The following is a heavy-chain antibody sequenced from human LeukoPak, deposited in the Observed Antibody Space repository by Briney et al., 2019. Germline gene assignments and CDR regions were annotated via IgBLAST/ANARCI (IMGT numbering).Heavy chain of an antibody. V-gene: IGHV4-4*02. Sequence: SGTLSLTCAVSGGSISSSNWWSWVRQPPGKGLEWIGEIYHSGSTNYNPSLKSRVTISVDKSKNQFSLKLSSVTAADTAVYYCARAVLRYFDWQGMDVWGQGTTVTVSS. D-gene: IGHD3-9*01. CDR3: ARAVLRYFDWQGMDV. CDR1: GGSISSSNW. CDR2: IYHSGST. J-gene: IGHJ6*02.